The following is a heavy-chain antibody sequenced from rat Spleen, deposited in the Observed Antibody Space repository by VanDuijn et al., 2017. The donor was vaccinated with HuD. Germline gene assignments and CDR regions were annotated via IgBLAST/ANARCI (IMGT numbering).Heavy chain of an antibody. CDR3: ARSLSYAHYFWYFNF. CDR2: ISYSGTT. J-gene: IGHJ1*01. V-gene: IGHV3-1*01. Sequence: EVQLQESGPGLVKPSQSLSLTCSVTGSSITSNYWGWIRKFPGNKMEWIGHISYSGTTSYNPSLKGRISITRDTSKNQFFLQVNSVTTEDTATYYCARSLSYAHYFWYFNFWGPGTMVTVSS. CDR1: GSSITSNY. D-gene: IGHD1-12*01.